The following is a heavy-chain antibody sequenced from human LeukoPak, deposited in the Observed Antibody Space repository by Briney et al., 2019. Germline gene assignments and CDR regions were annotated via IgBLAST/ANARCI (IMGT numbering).Heavy chain of an antibody. D-gene: IGHD5-24*01. V-gene: IGHV4-31*03. CDR2: IYYSGST. CDR3: AGRDGYKIPPDDAFDI. CDR1: GGSISSGGYY. J-gene: IGHJ3*02. Sequence: RSSETLSLTCTVSGGSISSGGYYWSWIRQHPGKGLEWIGYIYYSGSTYYNPSLKSRVTISVDTSKNQFSLKLSSVTAADTAVYYCAGRDGYKIPPDDAFDIWGQGTMVTVSS.